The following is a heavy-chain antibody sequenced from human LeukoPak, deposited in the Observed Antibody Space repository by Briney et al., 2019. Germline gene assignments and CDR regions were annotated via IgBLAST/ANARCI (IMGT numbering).Heavy chain of an antibody. J-gene: IGHJ5*02. CDR2: INPNSGGT. Sequence: ASVKVSCKASGYTFTGYYMHWVRQAPGQGLEWMGWINPNSGGTNYAQKFQGWVTMTRDTSISTAYMELSRLRSDDTAVYYCARDFYRTGRGRSSRCSGGSCYRPYNWFDPWGQGTLVTVSS. CDR3: ARDFYRTGRGRSSRCSGGSCYRPYNWFDP. CDR1: GYTFTGYY. D-gene: IGHD2-15*01. V-gene: IGHV1-2*04.